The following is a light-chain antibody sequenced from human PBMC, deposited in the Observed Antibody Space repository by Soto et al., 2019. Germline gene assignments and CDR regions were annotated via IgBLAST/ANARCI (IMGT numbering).Light chain of an antibody. CDR1: SSDVGGYNY. V-gene: IGLV2-14*01. Sequence: QSVPTHPASGSGSPGQSITISCPGTSSDVGGYNYVSWYQQQSGKAPKLMIHEVSNRPSGVSNRFSGSKSGNTASLTISGLQAEDEADYYCSSYTSSRAYVFGIGTKVTVL. CDR2: EVS. J-gene: IGLJ1*01. CDR3: SSYTSSRAYV.